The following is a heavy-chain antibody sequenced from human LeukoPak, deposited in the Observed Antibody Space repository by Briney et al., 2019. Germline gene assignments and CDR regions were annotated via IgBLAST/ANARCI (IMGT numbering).Heavy chain of an antibody. Sequence: ASVKVSCKASGYTFTSYYMHWVRQAPGQGLEWMGIINPSGGSTSYAQKFQGRATITTDESTSTAYMELSSLRSEDTAVYYCARDRIAARRGTRGYFDYWGQGTLVTVSS. CDR3: ARDRIAARRGTRGYFDY. CDR1: GYTFTSYY. CDR2: INPSGGST. V-gene: IGHV1-46*01. D-gene: IGHD6-6*01. J-gene: IGHJ4*02.